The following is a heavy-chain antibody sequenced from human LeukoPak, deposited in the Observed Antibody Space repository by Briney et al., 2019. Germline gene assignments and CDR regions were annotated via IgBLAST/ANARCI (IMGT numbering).Heavy chain of an antibody. D-gene: IGHD3-3*01. CDR2: IYYSGST. CDR1: GGSISSYY. V-gene: IGHV4-59*01. Sequence: PSETLSLTCTVSGGSISSYYWSWIRQPPGKGLEWIGYIYYSGSTNYNPSLKSRVTISVDTSKNQFSLKLSSVTAADTAVYYCARVDTIFGVVIPYFDHWGQGTLVTVSS. CDR3: ARVDTIFGVVIPYFDH. J-gene: IGHJ4*02.